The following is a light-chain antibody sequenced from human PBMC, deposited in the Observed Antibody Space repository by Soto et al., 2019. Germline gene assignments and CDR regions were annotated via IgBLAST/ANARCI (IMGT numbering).Light chain of an antibody. V-gene: IGKV1-13*02. Sequence: ALRLTQSPSSLSASVGDRVTITCRASQGISSALAWYQQKPGKALKLLIYDASSLESGVPSRFSGSGSGTDFTLTISSMQHEDFATYYCPQFNSYPPLTFGGGTKVEIK. CDR3: PQFNSYPPLT. CDR2: DAS. J-gene: IGKJ4*01. CDR1: QGISSA.